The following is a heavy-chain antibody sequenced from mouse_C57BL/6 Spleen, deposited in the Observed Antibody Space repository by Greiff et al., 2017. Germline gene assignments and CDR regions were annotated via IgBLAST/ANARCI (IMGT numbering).Heavy chain of an antibody. V-gene: IGHV1-15*01. J-gene: IGHJ4*01. CDR2: IDPETGGT. CDR1: GYTFTDYE. D-gene: IGHD4-1*01. CDR3: TRTWDGAMDY. Sequence: QVQLQQSGAELVRPGASVTLSCKASGYTFTDYEMHWVKQTPVHGLEWIGAIDPETGGTAYNQKFKGKAILTADKSSSTAYMELRSLTSEDSAVYYGTRTWDGAMDYWGQGTSVTVSS.